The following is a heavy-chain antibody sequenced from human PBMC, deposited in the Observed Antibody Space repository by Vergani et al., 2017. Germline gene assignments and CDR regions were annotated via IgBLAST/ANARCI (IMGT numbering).Heavy chain of an antibody. V-gene: IGHV3-11*01. CDR1: GFIFSDYY. CDR2: ISDGGETK. Sequence: QVQLVASGGGLVRPGGSLRLSCAASGFIFSDYYMTWTRQTPGKGLEWLAHISDGGETKMYAESMKGRFTVSRDNTKNLLILQMKTLKVDDTATYYCGRKQSPASLMDKPIDIWGQGTLVTVSS. CDR3: GRKQSPASLMDKPIDI. J-gene: IGHJ5*02. D-gene: IGHD1/OR15-1a*01.